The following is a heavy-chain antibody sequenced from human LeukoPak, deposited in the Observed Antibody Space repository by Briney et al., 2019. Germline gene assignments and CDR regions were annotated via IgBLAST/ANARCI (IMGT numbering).Heavy chain of an antibody. V-gene: IGHV3-30*03. CDR2: ILYDGSNK. Sequence: GGSLRLSCAASEFTFSSYAMHWVRQAPGKGLEWVAVILYDGSNKKYADSVKGRFTISRDNSENTLYLQMNSLRAEDTALYYCARDRGVDTAMVNWFDPWGQGTLVTVSS. J-gene: IGHJ5*02. CDR3: ARDRGVDTAMVNWFDP. CDR1: EFTFSSYA. D-gene: IGHD5-18*01.